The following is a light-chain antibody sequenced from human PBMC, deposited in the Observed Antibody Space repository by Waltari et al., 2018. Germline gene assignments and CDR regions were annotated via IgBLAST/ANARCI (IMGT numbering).Light chain of an antibody. CDR3: QQTYITPRT. CDR2: GAS. V-gene: IGKV1-39*01. Sequence: DSQMTQFPTSLSASVEDRVTITCRASQTITNYLNWYQQKSGKAPRLLNYGASNLQGGVPSMFRGSGCGTYFTLTISILQPEDFATYYCQQTYITPRTFGQGTKVEIK. CDR1: QTITNY. J-gene: IGKJ1*01.